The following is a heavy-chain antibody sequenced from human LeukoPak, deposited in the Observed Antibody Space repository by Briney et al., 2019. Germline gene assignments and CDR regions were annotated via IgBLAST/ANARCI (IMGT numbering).Heavy chain of an antibody. CDR1: GFTVDDFA. Sequence: PRRSLRLSCAASGFTVDDFAMHWVRQAPGKGLEWVSGISSNSAYIGYADSVKDRFTISRDNAKNSLYLQMNSLRPEDTALYFCAKIPDAAGSTDGFDIWGQGTMVTVSS. CDR2: ISSNSAYI. V-gene: IGHV3-9*01. J-gene: IGHJ3*02. CDR3: AKIPDAAGSTDGFDI. D-gene: IGHD6-13*01.